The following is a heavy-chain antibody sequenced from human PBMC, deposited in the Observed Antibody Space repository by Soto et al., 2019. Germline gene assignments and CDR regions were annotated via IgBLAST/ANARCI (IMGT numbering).Heavy chain of an antibody. Sequence: PGGSLRLSCAASGFTFSSYDMHWVRQATGKGLEWVSAIGTAGDTYYPGSVKGRFTISRENAKNSLYLQMNSLRAGDTAVYYCARGSSRYFDWSAPYYFDYWGQGT. CDR3: ARGSSRYFDWSAPYYFDY. CDR2: IGTAGDT. CDR1: GFTFSSYD. V-gene: IGHV3-13*04. D-gene: IGHD3-9*01. J-gene: IGHJ4*02.